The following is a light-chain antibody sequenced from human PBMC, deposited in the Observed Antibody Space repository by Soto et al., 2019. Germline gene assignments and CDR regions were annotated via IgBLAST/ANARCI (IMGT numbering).Light chain of an antibody. V-gene: IGKV1-27*01. Sequence: DIQMTQSPSSLSASVGDRVTITCRASQGISNYLAWYQQKPGKVPKLLIYAASTLQSGVPSRFSGSGSGTGFTLTICSLQTEDVATYNYQMYNSAPWTFGQGTKGDIK. J-gene: IGKJ1*01. CDR1: QGISNY. CDR2: AAS. CDR3: QMYNSAPWT.